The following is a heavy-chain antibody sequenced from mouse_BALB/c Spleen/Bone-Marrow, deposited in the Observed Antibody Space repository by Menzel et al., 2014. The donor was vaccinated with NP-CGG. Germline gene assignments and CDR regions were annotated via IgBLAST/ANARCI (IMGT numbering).Heavy chain of an antibody. J-gene: IGHJ2*01. V-gene: IGHV1S81*02. Sequence: QLQESGAELVKPGASVKLSCKASGYTFTSYWMHWVKQRPGQGLEWIGEINPSNGRTNYNEKFKSKATLTVDKSSSTAYMQLSSLTSEDSAVYYCARPYYGPYFDYWGQGTTLTVSS. CDR1: GYTFTSYW. CDR2: INPSNGRT. D-gene: IGHD1-2*01. CDR3: ARPYYGPYFDY.